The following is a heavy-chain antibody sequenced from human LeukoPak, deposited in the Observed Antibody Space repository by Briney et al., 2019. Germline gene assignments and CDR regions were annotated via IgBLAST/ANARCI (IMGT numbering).Heavy chain of an antibody. CDR2: INHSGST. J-gene: IGHJ4*02. Sequence: SETLSLTCAVYGGSFSGYYWSWIRQPPGKGLEWIGEINHSGSTNYNPSLKSRVTISVDTSKNQFSLKLSSVTAADTAVYYCARGNVDTAMVSGVLFLDYWGQGTLVTVSS. V-gene: IGHV4-34*01. CDR1: GGSFSGYY. D-gene: IGHD5-18*01. CDR3: ARGNVDTAMVSGVLFLDY.